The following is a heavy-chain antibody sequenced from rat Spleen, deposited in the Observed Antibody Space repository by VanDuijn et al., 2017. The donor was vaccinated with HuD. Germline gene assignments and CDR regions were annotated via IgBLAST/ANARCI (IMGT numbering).Heavy chain of an antibody. CDR1: GFTFSNYG. CDR3: VRHALMYTTDSFTY. D-gene: IGHD1-6*01. CDR2: ISPSGGST. Sequence: EVQLVESGGGLVQPGRSLKLSCAASGFTFSNYGMHWIRQAPTKGLEWVASISPSGGSTSYRDSVKGRFTISRDSSKSTLYLQMDSLRSEDTATYYCVRHALMYTTDSFTYWGQGTLVTVSS. V-gene: IGHV5-19*01. J-gene: IGHJ3*01.